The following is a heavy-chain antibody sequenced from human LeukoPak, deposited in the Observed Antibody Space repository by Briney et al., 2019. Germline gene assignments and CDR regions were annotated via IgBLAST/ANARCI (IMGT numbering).Heavy chain of an antibody. CDR3: ASHSKSYYYDSSGLHKTPPQESFDY. CDR2: ISSSSSYI. J-gene: IGHJ4*02. V-gene: IGHV3-21*01. Sequence: GGSLRLSCAASGFTFSSYSMNWVRQAPGKGLEWVSSISSSSSYIYYADSVKGRFTISRDNAKNSLYLQINRLRAEDTAVYYCASHSKSYYYDSSGLHKTPPQESFDYWGQGTLVTVSS. D-gene: IGHD3-22*01. CDR1: GFTFSSYS.